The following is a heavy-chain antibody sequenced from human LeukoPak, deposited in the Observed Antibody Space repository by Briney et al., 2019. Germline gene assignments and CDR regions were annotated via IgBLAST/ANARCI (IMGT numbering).Heavy chain of an antibody. CDR2: ISSTSRYI. Sequence: PGGSLRLSCAASQFTFSSYNMNWVRQAPGKGLEWVSSISSTSRYIYYADSVKGRFTISRDNAKNSLYLQMNSLGAEDTALYYCARHNWNDRDFYFDYWGQGTLVTVSS. CDR1: QFTFSSYN. J-gene: IGHJ4*02. CDR3: ARHNWNDRDFYFDY. V-gene: IGHV3-21*01. D-gene: IGHD1-20*01.